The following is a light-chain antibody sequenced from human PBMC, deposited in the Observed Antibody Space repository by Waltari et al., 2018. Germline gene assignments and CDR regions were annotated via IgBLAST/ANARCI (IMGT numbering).Light chain of an antibody. Sequence: QSALTQPASVSGSPGQSITISCTGSSSDVGTYNLVSWYQQQPGKVPNLLIYDVTKRPSGFSNLFSVSNSGNTASLTISGLQAEDEADYYCCSYVGSSTLMFGGGTKLTVL. CDR1: SSDVGTYNL. CDR3: CSYVGSSTLM. J-gene: IGLJ3*02. V-gene: IGLV2-23*02. CDR2: DVT.